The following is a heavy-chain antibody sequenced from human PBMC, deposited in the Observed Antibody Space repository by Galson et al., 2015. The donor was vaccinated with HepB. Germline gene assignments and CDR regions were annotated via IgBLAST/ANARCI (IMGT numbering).Heavy chain of an antibody. CDR3: AKGYGLSDP. CDR2: ITGKGGST. CDR1: GFAFDSHA. J-gene: IGHJ5*02. Sequence: SLRLSCAASGFAFDSHAMSWVRQAPGKGLEWISGITGKGGSTFYADSVKGRFTVSKDNSNSMLYLQMNSLRAEDAGLYFCAKGYGLSDPWGQGILVTVSS. D-gene: IGHD5-18*01. V-gene: IGHV3-23*01.